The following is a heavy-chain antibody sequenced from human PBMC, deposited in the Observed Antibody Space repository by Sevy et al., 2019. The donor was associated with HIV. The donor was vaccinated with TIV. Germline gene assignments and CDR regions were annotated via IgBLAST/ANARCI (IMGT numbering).Heavy chain of an antibody. Sequence: GGSLRLSCAASGFDFSSFGMHWVRQAPGKGLEWVASISFDGINKYYADPVKVRFSISRDNSGNTMHLQLTSLRPEDMATYYCAKERRGTGVWMCEATFYFVPLGQGTLVTVSS. V-gene: IGHV3-30*18. CDR3: AKERRGTGVWMCEATFYFVP. CDR1: GFDFSSFG. D-gene: IGHD3-16*01. CDR2: ISFDGINK. J-gene: IGHJ4*02.